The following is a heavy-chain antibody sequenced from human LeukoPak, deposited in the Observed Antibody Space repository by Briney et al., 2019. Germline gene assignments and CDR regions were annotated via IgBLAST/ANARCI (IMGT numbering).Heavy chain of an antibody. Sequence: PGGSLRLSCAASGFSFSSYGMHWVRQAPGKGLEWVAIIWYDGSKTYYADSVKGRFTISRDNSKNTLYLQMNSLRAEDTAVYYCAKDLLPLVAAAAGSGYGMDVWGQGTTVTVSS. CDR1: GFSFSSYG. D-gene: IGHD6-13*01. V-gene: IGHV3-30*02. J-gene: IGHJ6*02. CDR3: AKDLLPLVAAAAGSGYGMDV. CDR2: IWYDGSKT.